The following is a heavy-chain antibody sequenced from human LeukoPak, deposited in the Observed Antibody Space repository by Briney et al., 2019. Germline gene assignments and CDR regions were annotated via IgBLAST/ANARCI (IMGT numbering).Heavy chain of an antibody. V-gene: IGHV4-59*08. J-gene: IGHJ4*02. D-gene: IGHD4-17*01. CDR3: ATSEEIHYGDYYFDY. CDR1: GGSISSSY. Sequence: SETLSLTCTASGGSISSSYWSWIRQPPGKGLEWIGYIYYSGSTNYNPSLKSRVTISVDTSKNQFSLKLSSVTAADTAVYYCATSEEIHYGDYYFDYWGQGTLVTVSS. CDR2: IYYSGST.